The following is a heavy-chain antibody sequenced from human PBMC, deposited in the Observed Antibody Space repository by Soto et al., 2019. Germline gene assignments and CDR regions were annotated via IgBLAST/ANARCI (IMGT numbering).Heavy chain of an antibody. CDR3: ARRDKYYYDCSVVGYYYYYGMDV. CDR2: IIPIFGTA. D-gene: IGHD3-22*01. J-gene: IGHJ6*02. Sequence: SVKVSCKASGGTFSSYAISWVRQAPGQGLEWMGGIIPIFGTANYAQKFQGRVTITADESTSTAYMELSSLRSEDTAVYYCARRDKYYYDCSVVGYYYYYGMDVWGQGNTVTVSS. V-gene: IGHV1-69*13. CDR1: GGTFSSYA.